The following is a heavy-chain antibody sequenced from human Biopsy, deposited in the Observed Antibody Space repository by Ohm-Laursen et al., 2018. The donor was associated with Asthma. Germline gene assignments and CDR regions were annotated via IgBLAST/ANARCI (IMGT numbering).Heavy chain of an antibody. V-gene: IGHV3-53*01. CDR3: ARGDSRNRSHYYFDY. CDR2: IYSGGTS. CDR1: GFAVSRDY. D-gene: IGHD3-22*01. Sequence: SLRLSCAAPGFAVSRDYMFWVRQAPGKGLEWVSVIYSGGTSHTADSVRGRFTISRDYSKNTFYLQMHSLRAEDTAGYYCARGDSRNRSHYYFDYWAREPWSPSPQ. J-gene: IGHJ4*02.